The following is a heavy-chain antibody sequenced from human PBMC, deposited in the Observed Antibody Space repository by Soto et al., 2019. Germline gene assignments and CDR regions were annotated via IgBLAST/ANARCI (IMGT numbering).Heavy chain of an antibody. Sequence: EVQLVQSGAEVKNPGESLKISCKGSGYSFTSYWIGWVRQMPGKGLEWMGIIYPGDSDTRYSPSFQGQVTILADKYISTAYLKWSSLKASDTAMYYCARTSAAGKNYYAMDVWGQGTTVTVSS. CDR1: GYSFTSYW. V-gene: IGHV5-51*01. D-gene: IGHD6-13*01. CDR3: ARTSAAGKNYYAMDV. CDR2: IYPGDSDT. J-gene: IGHJ6*02.